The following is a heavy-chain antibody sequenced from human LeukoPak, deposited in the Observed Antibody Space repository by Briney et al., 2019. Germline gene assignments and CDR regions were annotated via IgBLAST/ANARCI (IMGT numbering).Heavy chain of an antibody. D-gene: IGHD1-26*01. J-gene: IGHJ5*02. Sequence: PGRSLRLSCAASGFTFSSYAMHWVRQAPGKGLEWVAVISYDGSNKYYADSVKGRFTISRDNSKNTLYLQMNSLRAEDTAVYYCVTVGMTSIWSYLRFDPRGQGTLVSVSS. CDR3: VTVGMTSIWSYLRFDP. CDR1: GFTFSSYA. V-gene: IGHV3-30-3*01. CDR2: ISYDGSNK.